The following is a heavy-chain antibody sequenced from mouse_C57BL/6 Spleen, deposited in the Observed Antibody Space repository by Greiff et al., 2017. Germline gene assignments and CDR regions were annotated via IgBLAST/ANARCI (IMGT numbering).Heavy chain of an antibody. D-gene: IGHD1-1*01. J-gene: IGHJ1*03. V-gene: IGHV1-22*01. CDR2: INPNNGGT. CDR3: ARWGDYYGSSSV. Sequence: EVKLQQSGPELVKPGASVKMSCKASGYTFTDYNMHWVKQSHGKSLEWIGYINPNNGGTSYNQKFKGKATLTVNKSSSTAYMELRSLTSEDSAVYYCARWGDYYGSSSVWGTGTTVTVSS. CDR1: GYTFTDYN.